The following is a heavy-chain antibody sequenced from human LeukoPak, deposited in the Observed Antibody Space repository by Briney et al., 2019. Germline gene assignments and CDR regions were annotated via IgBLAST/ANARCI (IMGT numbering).Heavy chain of an antibody. D-gene: IGHD3-3*01. CDR1: GGSISSETYY. Sequence: PSETLSLTCTVSGGSISSETYYWSFIRQPAGKGLEWIGRTHTSGTTNYNPTLKSRLIISVDTSKNQFSLKLSSVTAADTAVYYCARLRFLEWLLPVSGDYYFDYWGQGTLVTVSS. J-gene: IGHJ4*02. CDR2: THTSGTT. CDR3: ARLRFLEWLLPVSGDYYFDY. V-gene: IGHV4-61*02.